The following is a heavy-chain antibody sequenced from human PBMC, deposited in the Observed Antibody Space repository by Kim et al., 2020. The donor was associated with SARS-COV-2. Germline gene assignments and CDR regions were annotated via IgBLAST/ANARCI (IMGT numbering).Heavy chain of an antibody. V-gene: IGHV3-66*01. CDR1: GFTVISNY. CDR2: IYSGGDV. D-gene: IGHD4-17*01. Sequence: GGSLRLSCAASGFTVISNYMSWVRQAPGKGLEWVSAIYSGGDVFYADSVKGRFIISRDNSRNTVYLQMNSLRVEDTAVYYCARDGSDYGDYDAFDIWGQGTMVTVSS. CDR3: ARDGSDYGDYDAFDI. J-gene: IGHJ3*02.